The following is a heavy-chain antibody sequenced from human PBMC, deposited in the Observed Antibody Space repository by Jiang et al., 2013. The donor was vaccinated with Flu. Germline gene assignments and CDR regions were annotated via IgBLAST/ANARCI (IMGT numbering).Heavy chain of an antibody. CDR3: ARGADYVWGSYRFFDY. CDR2: IYYSGST. Sequence: GPGLVKPSETLSLTCTVSGGSISSYYWSWIRQPPGKGLEWIGYIYYSGSTNYNPSLKSRVTISVDTSKNQFSLKLSSVTAADTAVYYCARGADYVWGSYRFFDYWGQGTLVTVSS. V-gene: IGHV4-59*01. CDR1: GGSISSYY. D-gene: IGHD3-16*02. J-gene: IGHJ4*02.